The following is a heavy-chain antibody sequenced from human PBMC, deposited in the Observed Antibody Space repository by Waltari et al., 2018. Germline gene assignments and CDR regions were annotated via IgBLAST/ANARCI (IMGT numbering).Heavy chain of an antibody. CDR3: ASRPTIFRSNNYFDY. CDR2: INPNSGGT. J-gene: IGHJ4*02. V-gene: IGHV1-2*02. D-gene: IGHD3-3*01. CDR1: GYTFTGYY. Sequence: QGQLVQSGAEVKKPGASVKVSCKASGYTFTGYYMHLVRQAPGQGLEWMGWINPNSGGTNYAQKFQGRVTMTRDTSISTAYMELSRLRSDDTAVYYCASRPTIFRSNNYFDYWGQGTLVTVSS.